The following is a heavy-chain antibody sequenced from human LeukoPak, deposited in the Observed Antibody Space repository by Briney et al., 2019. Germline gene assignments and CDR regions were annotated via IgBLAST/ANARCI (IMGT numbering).Heavy chain of an antibody. D-gene: IGHD3-22*01. CDR1: GFTFSSYE. CDR3: ARSTYYYDSSGFNYAAFDI. J-gene: IGHJ3*02. CDR2: ISSSGSTI. Sequence: GGSLRLSCAASGFTFSSYEMNWVRQAPGKGLEWVSYISSSGSTIYYADSVKGRLTISRDNAKNSLYLQMNSLRAEDTAVYYCARSTYYYDSSGFNYAAFDIWGQGTMVTVSS. V-gene: IGHV3-48*03.